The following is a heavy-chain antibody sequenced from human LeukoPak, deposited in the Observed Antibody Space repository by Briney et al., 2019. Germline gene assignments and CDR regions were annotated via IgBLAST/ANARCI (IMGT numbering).Heavy chain of an antibody. D-gene: IGHD3-16*01. Sequence: PSQTLSLTCTVSGGSISSGGYYWSWIRQHPGKGLEWIGYIYYSGSTYYNPALKSRVTLSVDTSKNQFSLKLSSVTAADTAVYYCARGGNLVYWFDPWGQGTLVTVSS. CDR3: ARGGNLVYWFDP. CDR1: GGSISSGGYY. J-gene: IGHJ5*02. V-gene: IGHV4-31*03. CDR2: IYYSGST.